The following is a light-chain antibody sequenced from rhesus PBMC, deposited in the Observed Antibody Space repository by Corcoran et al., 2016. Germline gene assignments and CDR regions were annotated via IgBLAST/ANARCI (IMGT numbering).Light chain of an antibody. CDR1: QSRCNY. J-gene: IGKJ4*01. CDR3: QQGYSYPLT. Sequence: DIQMTQSPSSLAASVGDRVTNNCQASQSRCNYSNWYKQKPGNISKFLIYKAASLQSGIPFRFSGSGSGTAFTLTISSLQPEDFATYYSQQGYSYPLTFGVGAKVELK. V-gene: IGKV1S9*01. CDR2: KAA.